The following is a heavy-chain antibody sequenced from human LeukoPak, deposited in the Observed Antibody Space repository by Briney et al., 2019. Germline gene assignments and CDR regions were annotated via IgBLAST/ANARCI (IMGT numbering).Heavy chain of an antibody. CDR2: IIPIFGTA. CDR1: GGTFSSYA. V-gene: IGHV1-69*13. J-gene: IGHJ5*02. CDR3: ARGAENQLLTWFDP. Sequence: ASVKVSCMASGGTFSSYAISWVRQAPGQGLEWMGGIIPIFGTANYAQKFQGRVTITADESTSTAYMELSSLRSEDTAVYYCARGAENQLLTWFDPWGQGTLVTVSS. D-gene: IGHD2-2*01.